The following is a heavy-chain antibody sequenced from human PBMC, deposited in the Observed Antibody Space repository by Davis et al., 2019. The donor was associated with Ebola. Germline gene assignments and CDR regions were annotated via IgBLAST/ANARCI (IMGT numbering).Heavy chain of an antibody. CDR1: GFTFSSSA. Sequence: GESLKISCAASGFTFSSSAMNWVRQAPGKGLEWVSGISAYGGGSTYYADSVKGRFTISRDNSKNTLYLQMNSLRAEDTAVYYCARARPGWIQLWDIDYWGQGTLVTVSS. V-gene: IGHV3-23*01. CDR3: ARARPGWIQLWDIDY. D-gene: IGHD5-18*01. J-gene: IGHJ4*02. CDR2: ISAYGGGST.